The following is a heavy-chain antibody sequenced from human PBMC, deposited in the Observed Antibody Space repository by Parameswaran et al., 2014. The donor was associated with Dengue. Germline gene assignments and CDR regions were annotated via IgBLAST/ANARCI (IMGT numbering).Heavy chain of an antibody. CDR3: ARDSSSWSTRGWFDP. J-gene: IGHJ5*02. D-gene: IGHD6-13*01. CDR2: IYHSGST. V-gene: IGHV4-38-2*02. Sequence: KGLEWIGSIYHSGSTYYNPSLKSRVTISVDTSKNQFSLKLSSVTAADTAVYYCARDSSSWSTRGWFDPWGQGTLVTVSS.